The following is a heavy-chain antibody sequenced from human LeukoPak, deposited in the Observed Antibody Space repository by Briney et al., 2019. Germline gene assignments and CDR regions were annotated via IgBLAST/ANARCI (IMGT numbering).Heavy chain of an antibody. Sequence: GGSLRLSCAASGFTFSNYAMSWVRQAPGKGLEWVSAISESGASTYYADSVKGRFTISRDNSKNTLYLQLNSLRAEDTAVYYCARDSIYYDYVWGSYRQGAFDIWGQGTMVTVSS. V-gene: IGHV3-23*01. D-gene: IGHD3-16*02. CDR1: GFTFSNYA. CDR2: ISESGAST. J-gene: IGHJ3*02. CDR3: ARDSIYYDYVWGSYRQGAFDI.